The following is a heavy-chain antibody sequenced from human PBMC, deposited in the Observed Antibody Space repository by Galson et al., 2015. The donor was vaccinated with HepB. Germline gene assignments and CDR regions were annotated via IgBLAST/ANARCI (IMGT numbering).Heavy chain of an antibody. CDR2: IYPAYSDA. V-gene: IGHV5-51*01. CDR1: GYNFATHW. D-gene: IGHD3-16*01. CDR3: ASLRGTDPLGFDY. J-gene: IGHJ4*02. Sequence: QSGAEVKKPGESLKISCKGSGYNFATHWIGWVRQMPGKGLEWVGIIYPAYSDARYSPSFQGQVTISADKPISTAYLQWSSLKASDTAMYYCASLRGTDPLGFDYWGQGTLVTVSS.